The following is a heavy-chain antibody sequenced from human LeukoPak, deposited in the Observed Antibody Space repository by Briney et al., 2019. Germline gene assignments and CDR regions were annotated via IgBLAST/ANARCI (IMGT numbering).Heavy chain of an antibody. CDR2: INHSGST. D-gene: IGHD3-9*01. CDR1: GGSFSGYY. J-gene: IGHJ4*02. V-gene: IGHV4-34*01. CDR3: ARGSNTVLRYFDWSFAAFDY. Sequence: SETLSLTCAVYGGSFSGYYWSWIRQPPGKGLEWIGEINHSGSTNYSPSLKSRVTISVDTSKNQFSLKLSSVTAADTAVYYCARGSNTVLRYFDWSFAAFDYWGQGTLVTVSS.